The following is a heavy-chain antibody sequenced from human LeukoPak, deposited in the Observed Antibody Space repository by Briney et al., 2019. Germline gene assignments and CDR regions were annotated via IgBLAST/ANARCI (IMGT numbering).Heavy chain of an antibody. CDR2: IYSGGST. D-gene: IGHD5-18*01. Sequence: GGSLRLSCAASGFTVSSNYMSWVRQAPGRGLEWVSVIYSGGSTYYADSVKGRFTISRDNAKNSLYLQMNSLRAEDTAVYYCAVVPGYSYGPGTFDIWGQGTMVTVSS. CDR3: AVVPGYSYGPGTFDI. CDR1: GFTVSSNY. J-gene: IGHJ3*02. V-gene: IGHV3-53*01.